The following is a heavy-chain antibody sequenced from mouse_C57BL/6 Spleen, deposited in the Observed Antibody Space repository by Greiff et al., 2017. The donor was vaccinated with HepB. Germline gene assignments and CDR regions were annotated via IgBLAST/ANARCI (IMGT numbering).Heavy chain of an antibody. Sequence: EVQLQQSGPELVKPGASVKISCKASGYSFTGYYMNWVKQSPEKSLEWIGEINPSTGGTTYNQKFKAKATLTVDKSSSTAYMQLKSLTSEDSAVYYRARSSYGYAMDYWGQGTSVTVSS. CDR3: ARSSYGYAMDY. J-gene: IGHJ4*01. CDR1: GYSFTGYY. CDR2: INPSTGGT. V-gene: IGHV1-42*01. D-gene: IGHD1-1*01.